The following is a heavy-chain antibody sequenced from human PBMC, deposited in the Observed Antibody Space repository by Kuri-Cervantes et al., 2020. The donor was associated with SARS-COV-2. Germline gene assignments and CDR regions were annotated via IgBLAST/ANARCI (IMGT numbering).Heavy chain of an antibody. V-gene: IGHV4-59*01. Sequence: ESLKISCTVSGGSISSYYWSWIRQPPGKGLECIGYIYYSGSTNYNPSLKSRVTISVDTSKNQFSLKLSSVTAADTAVYYCARELGLTTVNWFDPWGQGTLVTVSS. CDR2: IYYSGST. CDR1: GGSISSYY. J-gene: IGHJ5*02. D-gene: IGHD4-17*01. CDR3: ARELGLTTVNWFDP.